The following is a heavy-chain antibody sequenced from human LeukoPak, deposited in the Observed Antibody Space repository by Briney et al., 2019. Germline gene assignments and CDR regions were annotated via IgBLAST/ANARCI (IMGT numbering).Heavy chain of an antibody. D-gene: IGHD1-7*01. V-gene: IGHV1-46*03. J-gene: IGHJ4*02. CDR2: INPSGGST. Sequence: CMGIINPSGGSTSYAQKFQGRVTMTRDTSTSTVYMELSSLRSEDTAVYYCARGDWNYAIDYWGQGTLVTVSS. CDR3: ARGDWNYAIDY.